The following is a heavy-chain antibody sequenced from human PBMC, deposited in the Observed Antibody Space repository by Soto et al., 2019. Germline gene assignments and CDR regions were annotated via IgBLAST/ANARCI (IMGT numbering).Heavy chain of an antibody. CDR3: ASYSGYDYYFDY. CDR1: GGSISSYY. D-gene: IGHD5-12*01. J-gene: IGHJ4*02. CDR2: IYYSGST. Sequence: SETLSLTCTVSGGSISSYYWSWIRQPPGKGLEWIGYIYYSGSTNYNPSLKSRVTISVDTSKNQFSLKLSSVTAADTAVYYCASYSGYDYYFDYWGQGTLVTVSS. V-gene: IGHV4-59*01.